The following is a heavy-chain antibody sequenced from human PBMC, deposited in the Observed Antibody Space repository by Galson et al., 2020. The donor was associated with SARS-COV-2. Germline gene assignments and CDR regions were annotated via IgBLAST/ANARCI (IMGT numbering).Heavy chain of an antibody. J-gene: IGHJ6*03. D-gene: IGHD3-10*01. CDR2: ISSSSSYT. CDR3: ARDRSSITMVRGVIGFMDV. CDR1: GFTFSSYS. V-gene: IGHV3-21*01. Sequence: GESLKISCAASGFTFSSYSMNWVRQAPGKGLEWVTSISSSSSYTYYADSVKRRFTISRDNAKNSLYLQMNSLRAEDTAVYYCARDRSSITMVRGVIGFMDVWGKGTTVTVSS.